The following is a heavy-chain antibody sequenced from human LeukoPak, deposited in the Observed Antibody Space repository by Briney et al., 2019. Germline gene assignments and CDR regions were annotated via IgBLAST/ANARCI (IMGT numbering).Heavy chain of an antibody. V-gene: IGHV1-69*06. CDR2: IIPIFGTA. CDR1: GYTFTSYY. Sequence: GASVKVSCKASGYTFTSYYMHWVRQAPGQGLEWMGGIIPIFGTANYAQKFQGRVTITADKSTSTAYMELSSLRSEDTAVYYCAVVPAAIGPNYGDYEDYWGQGTLVTVSS. CDR3: AVVPAAIGPNYGDYEDY. J-gene: IGHJ4*02. D-gene: IGHD2-2*01.